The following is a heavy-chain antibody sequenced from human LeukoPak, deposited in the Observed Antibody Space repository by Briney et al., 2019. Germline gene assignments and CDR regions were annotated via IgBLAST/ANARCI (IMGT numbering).Heavy chain of an antibody. D-gene: IGHD1-7*01. Sequence: PSETLSLTCTVSGGSISSYYWSWIRQPAGKGLEWIGRIYISGSGSTNYNPSLKSRVTMSVDTSKNQFSLKLSSVTAADTAVYYCARDSRLELDYWGQGTLVTVSS. CDR1: GGSISSYY. CDR3: ARDSRLELDY. J-gene: IGHJ4*02. CDR2: IYISGSGST. V-gene: IGHV4-4*07.